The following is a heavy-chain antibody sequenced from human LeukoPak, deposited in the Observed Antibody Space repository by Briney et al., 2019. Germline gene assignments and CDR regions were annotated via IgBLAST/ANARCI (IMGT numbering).Heavy chain of an antibody. CDR3: ARDHAGAWNGGFDP. V-gene: IGHV4-39*07. D-gene: IGHD1-1*01. CDR1: GASISGSGYY. J-gene: IGHJ5*02. Sequence: SETLSLTCAVSGASISGSGYYLGWIRQPPGKGLEWIGNIYYTGSTYYNASLQSRVTISIDTSKNQFSLKLSSVTAADTAVYYCARDHAGAWNGGFDPWGRGTLVTVSS. CDR2: IYYTGST.